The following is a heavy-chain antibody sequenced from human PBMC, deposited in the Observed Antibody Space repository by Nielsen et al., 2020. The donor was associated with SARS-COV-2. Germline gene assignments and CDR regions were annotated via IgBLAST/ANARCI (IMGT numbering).Heavy chain of an antibody. D-gene: IGHD6-13*01. CDR1: GYTFTSYD. J-gene: IGHJ4*02. Sequence: ASVKVSCKASGYTFTSYDINWVRQATGQGLEWMGWMNPKSGNTGYAQKFQGRVTMTRNTSISTAYMEPRSLRSDDTAVYYCARGGGVYGGDVDYWGQGTLVTVSS. CDR3: ARGGGVYGGDVDY. CDR2: MNPKSGNT. V-gene: IGHV1-8*02.